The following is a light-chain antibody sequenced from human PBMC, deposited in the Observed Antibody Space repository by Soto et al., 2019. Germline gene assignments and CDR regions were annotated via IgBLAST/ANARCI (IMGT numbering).Light chain of an antibody. J-gene: IGLJ1*01. V-gene: IGLV2-23*01. CDR1: SRDVGSYDL. CDR2: EGT. CDR3: CSYAGSTTYV. Sequence: QSGLTQPASVSGSPGQSITISCTGTSRDVGSYDLVSWYQHHPGKAPKLMIYEGTKRPSGVSNRFSGSKSGNTASLAISGLQAEDEADYYCCSYAGSTTYVFGTGTKVTVL.